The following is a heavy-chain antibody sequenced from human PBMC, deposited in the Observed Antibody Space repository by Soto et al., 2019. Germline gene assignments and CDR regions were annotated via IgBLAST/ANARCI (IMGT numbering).Heavy chain of an antibody. CDR2: ISGSGGST. CDR1: GFTFSSYA. J-gene: IGHJ5*02. V-gene: IGHV3-23*01. Sequence: PGGSLRLSCAASGFTFSSYAMSWVRQAPGKGLEWVSAISGSGGSTYYADSVKGRFTISRDNSKNTLYLQMNSLRAEDTAVYYCAKDRSQNRALMVRGVIIGSNWFDPWGQGTLVTVSS. D-gene: IGHD3-10*01. CDR3: AKDRSQNRALMVRGVIIGSNWFDP.